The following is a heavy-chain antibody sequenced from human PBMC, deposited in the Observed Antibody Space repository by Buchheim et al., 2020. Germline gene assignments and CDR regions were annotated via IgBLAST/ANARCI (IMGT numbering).Heavy chain of an antibody. CDR3: ARLKWELLGHFDY. CDR1: GGSISSSSYY. CDR2: IYYSWCT. D-gene: IGHD1-26*01. V-gene: IGHV4-39*01. J-gene: IGHJ4*02. Sequence: QLQLQESGPGLVKPSETLSLTCTVSGGSISSSSYYWGWIRQPPGKGLEWIGSIYYSWCTYYNPSLNSLVTIYVDTSKNQFSLKLSSVTAADTAVYYCARLKWELLGHFDYWGQGTL.